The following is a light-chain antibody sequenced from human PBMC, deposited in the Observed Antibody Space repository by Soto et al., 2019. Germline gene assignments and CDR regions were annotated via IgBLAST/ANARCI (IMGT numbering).Light chain of an antibody. Sequence: QSALPQPASVSGSPGQSITISGPGTSSDVGSYNLVSWYQQHPGKAPKLMIYEVSKRPSGVSNRFSGSKSGNTASLTISGLQAEDEADYYCCSYAGSPYVVFGGGTKLTVL. CDR3: CSYAGSPYVV. CDR2: EVS. V-gene: IGLV2-23*02. J-gene: IGLJ2*01. CDR1: SSDVGSYNL.